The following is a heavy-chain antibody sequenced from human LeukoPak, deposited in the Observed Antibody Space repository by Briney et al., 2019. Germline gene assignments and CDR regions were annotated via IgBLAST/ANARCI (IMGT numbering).Heavy chain of an antibody. Sequence: HPGGSLRLSCAASGFTFSSYAMSWVRQAPGKGLEWVSAISGSGGSTYYADSVKGRFTISRDNSKNTLYLQMNSLRAEDTAVYYCAKRPSYSSSWYGGDYWGQGTLVTVSS. V-gene: IGHV3-23*01. J-gene: IGHJ4*02. CDR2: ISGSGGST. CDR1: GFTFSSYA. D-gene: IGHD6-13*01. CDR3: AKRPSYSSSWYGGDY.